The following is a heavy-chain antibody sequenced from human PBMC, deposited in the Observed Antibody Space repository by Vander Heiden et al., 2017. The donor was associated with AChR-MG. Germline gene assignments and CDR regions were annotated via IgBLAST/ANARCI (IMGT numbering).Heavy chain of an antibody. V-gene: IGHV1-18*01. CDR1: GYSFTDFG. J-gene: IGHJ4*02. Sequence: QVQLVQSGPEVKKPGASVKVSCKTSGYSFTDFGISWVRQAPGQGLEWMGWISAYNGDTDYAQNLQGRVTMTTDTSTSTAYMELRSLRSGDTAMYYCVRDLGTNTYYIFFDFWGQGTLVTVSS. CDR3: VRDLGTNTYYIFFDF. D-gene: IGHD1-26*01. CDR2: ISAYNGDT.